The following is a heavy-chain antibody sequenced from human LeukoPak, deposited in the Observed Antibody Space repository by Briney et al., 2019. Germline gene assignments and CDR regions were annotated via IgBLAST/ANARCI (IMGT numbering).Heavy chain of an antibody. J-gene: IGHJ3*02. CDR3: ARDWSDYDDYGGAFDI. CDR1: GYSVSSNSAA. Sequence: SQTLSLTCAISGYSVSSNSAAWNWIRQSPSRGLEWLGRTYYRSKWYNDYAVSVKSRITINPDTSKNQFSLQLNSVTPEDTAVYYCARDWSDYDDYGGAFDIWGQGTMVTVSS. V-gene: IGHV6-1*01. D-gene: IGHD4-17*01. CDR2: TYYRSKWYN.